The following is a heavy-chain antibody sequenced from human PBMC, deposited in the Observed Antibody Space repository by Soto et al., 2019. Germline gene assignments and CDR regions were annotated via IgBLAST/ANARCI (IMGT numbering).Heavy chain of an antibody. CDR3: AKVSIFGVVISSHFDY. CDR2: ISYSGGTT. J-gene: IGHJ4*02. CDR1: GFTFSSYA. V-gene: IGHV3-23*01. Sequence: GGSLSLSCAASGFTFSSYAMSWVRQAPGKGLERVSAISYSGGTTYYADSVKGRFTISRDNSKNTLYLQMNSLRAEDTAVYYCAKVSIFGVVISSHFDYWGQGTLVTVSS. D-gene: IGHD3-3*02.